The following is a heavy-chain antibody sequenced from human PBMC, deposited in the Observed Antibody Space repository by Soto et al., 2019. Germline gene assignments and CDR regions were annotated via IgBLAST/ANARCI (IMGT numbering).Heavy chain of an antibody. D-gene: IGHD2-8*02. Sequence: GESLKISCQASGYSFSNFWIAWVRQMPGEGLEWLGIIYPDDSDTRYSPSFLGQVTISADKSIKTTYLQWSSLKASDTAIYFCASSVLVTSTTNYFDLRGQGPLVTVSS. V-gene: IGHV5-51*01. J-gene: IGHJ4*02. CDR1: GYSFSNFW. CDR2: IYPDDSDT. CDR3: ASSVLVTSTTNYFDL.